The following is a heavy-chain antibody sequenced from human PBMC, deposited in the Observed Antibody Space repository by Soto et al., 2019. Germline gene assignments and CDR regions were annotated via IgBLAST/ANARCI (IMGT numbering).Heavy chain of an antibody. CDR3: ATIPYSSSWAFGVDY. J-gene: IGHJ4*02. CDR1: GGTFSSYA. CDR2: IIPIFGTA. V-gene: IGHV1-69*01. D-gene: IGHD6-13*01. Sequence: QVQLVQSGAEVKKPGSSVKVSCKASGGTFSSYAISWVRQAPGQGLEWMGGIIPIFGTANYAQKFQGRVTITADESTSTAYMELSSLRSEYTAVYYCATIPYSSSWAFGVDYWGQGTLVTVSS.